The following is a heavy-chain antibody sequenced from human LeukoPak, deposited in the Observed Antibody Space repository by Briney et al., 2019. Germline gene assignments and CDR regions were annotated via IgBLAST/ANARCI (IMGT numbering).Heavy chain of an antibody. V-gene: IGHV1-18*01. J-gene: IGHJ6*03. CDR2: VNPNSGGT. CDR3: ARARTGCSRGSCYLDYYMDV. D-gene: IGHD2-15*01. Sequence: ASVKVSCKASGGTFSNYAISWVRQAPGQGLDWMGWVNPNSGGTNYAQKLQGRVTTTTDTSTSTAYMELRSLRSDDTAVCYCARARTGCSRGSCYLDYYMDVWGKGTTVTISS. CDR1: GGTFSNYA.